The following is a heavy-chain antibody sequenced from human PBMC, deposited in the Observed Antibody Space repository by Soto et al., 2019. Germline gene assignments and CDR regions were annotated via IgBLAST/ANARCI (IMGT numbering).Heavy chain of an antibody. Sequence: EVQLLESGGGLVQPGGSLRLSCAASGFTFNRFAMTWVRQAPGKGLEWVSTIGASGDNTFYADSVKGRFTISRDNSGDTLFLQMNRLRAEDTALYYCAKLGYCSGGTCYLDYYNGLDLWGQGTTVTVSS. CDR3: AKLGYCSGGTCYLDYYNGLDL. J-gene: IGHJ6*02. CDR1: GFTFNRFA. D-gene: IGHD2-15*01. CDR2: IGASGDNT. V-gene: IGHV3-23*01.